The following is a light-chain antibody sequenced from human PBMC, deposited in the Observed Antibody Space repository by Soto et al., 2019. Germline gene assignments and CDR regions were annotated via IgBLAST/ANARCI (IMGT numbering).Light chain of an antibody. CDR2: KAT. J-gene: IGKJ2*01. V-gene: IGKV1-5*03. CDR3: QQYNDYQYT. Sequence: DIKMMQSPSTLSASVGDRVTITCRASQSITTWLAWYQQKPGKAPKLLIYKATNVQTGVPSRFSGSGSGTEFSLTISSLQPEDFAIYYCQQYNDYQYTFGQGTRLEIK. CDR1: QSITTW.